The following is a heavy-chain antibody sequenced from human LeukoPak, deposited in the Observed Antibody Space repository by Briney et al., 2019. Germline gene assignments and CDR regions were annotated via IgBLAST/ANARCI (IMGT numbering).Heavy chain of an antibody. V-gene: IGHV3-23*01. CDR2: ISGSGGST. D-gene: IGHD5-12*01. CDR3: ANEKTGYRRFDY. Sequence: PGGSLRLFCAASGFTFSSYAMSWVRQAPGGGLEWVSAISGSGGSTYYADSVKGRFTISRDNSKNTLYLQMNSLRAEHTAVYYCANEKTGYRRFDYWGQGTLVTVSS. J-gene: IGHJ4*02. CDR1: GFTFSSYA.